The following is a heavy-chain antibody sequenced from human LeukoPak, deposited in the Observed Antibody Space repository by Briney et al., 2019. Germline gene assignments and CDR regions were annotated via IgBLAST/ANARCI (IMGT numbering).Heavy chain of an antibody. CDR3: ARSGGLQKFDY. CDR2: ISYDGNTI. V-gene: IGHV3-30-3*01. Sequence: GGSLRLSCAASEVTFRNYAVHWVRQAPGKGLQWVAVISYDGNTIHYADSVKGRFIISRDTSKNTLYLQMNSLRAEDTAVYYCARSGGLQKFDYWGQGTLITVSS. J-gene: IGHJ4*02. D-gene: IGHD4-11*01. CDR1: EVTFRNYA.